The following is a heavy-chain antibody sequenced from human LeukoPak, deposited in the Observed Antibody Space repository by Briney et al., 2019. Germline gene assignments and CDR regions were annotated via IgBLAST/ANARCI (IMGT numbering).Heavy chain of an antibody. Sequence: RGSLRLSCAASAFTFSSYWMSWLRQAPGKGLEWVANIKEDGSEINYVDSVKGRFTISRDNAKKSLYLQMNSLRVEDTAVYYCARDRGYSSFDYWGQGTLVTVSS. CDR2: IKEDGSEI. V-gene: IGHV3-7*01. J-gene: IGHJ4*02. CDR3: ARDRGYSSFDY. CDR1: AFTFSSYW. D-gene: IGHD4-23*01.